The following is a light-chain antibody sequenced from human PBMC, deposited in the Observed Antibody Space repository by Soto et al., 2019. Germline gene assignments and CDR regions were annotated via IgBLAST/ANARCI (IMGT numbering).Light chain of an antibody. CDR1: HDVSWN. J-gene: IGKJ4*01. CDR3: PQYSSMLS. CDR2: DAS. Sequence: DIQMTQSPSSQSASVGDRVTVACQSSHDVSWNLNWFQQKPGEVPKLLIYDASNLERGVPSRFSGSGSGTDFTLTISSLQPEDVATYYCPQYSSMLSFGGGTEVDLK. V-gene: IGKV1-33*01.